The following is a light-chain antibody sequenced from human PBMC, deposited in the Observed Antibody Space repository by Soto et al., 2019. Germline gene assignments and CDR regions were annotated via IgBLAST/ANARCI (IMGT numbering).Light chain of an antibody. CDR2: GAS. Sequence: EIVMTQSPATLSVSPGERATISCRASQSVSGNLAWYQQKPGQAPRLLIYGASTRATGIPARFSGSGSGTELTLTISSLQSEDFAVYYCQQYNNWPPAFGQGTKVEIK. V-gene: IGKV3-15*01. CDR3: QQYNNWPPA. J-gene: IGKJ1*01. CDR1: QSVSGN.